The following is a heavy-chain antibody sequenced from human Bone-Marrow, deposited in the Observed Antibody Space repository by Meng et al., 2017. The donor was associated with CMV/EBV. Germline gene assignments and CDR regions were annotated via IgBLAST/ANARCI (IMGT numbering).Heavy chain of an antibody. J-gene: IGHJ3*02. D-gene: IGHD2-21*01. V-gene: IGHV3-53*01. Sequence: GESLKISCAASGFTVSSNYMSWVRQAPGKGLEWVSVIYSGGSTYYADSVKGRFTISRDNSKNTLYLQMNSLRAEDTAVYYCAKDVEKDAFDIWGQGTMVTVSS. CDR2: IYSGGST. CDR1: GFTVSSNY. CDR3: AKDVEKDAFDI.